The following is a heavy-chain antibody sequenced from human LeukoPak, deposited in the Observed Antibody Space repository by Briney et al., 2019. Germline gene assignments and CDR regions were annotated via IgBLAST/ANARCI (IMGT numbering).Heavy chain of an antibody. V-gene: IGHV3-23*01. D-gene: IGHD1-1*01. CDR2: IGGSGGIT. J-gene: IGHJ4*02. CDR1: GFTFSSYA. CDR3: AKVEGASRASVY. Sequence: GGSLRLSCAASGFTFSSYAMTWVRQAPGKGLEWVSSIGGSGGITYYADSVKGRFTISSDNSKKTLYLHMKSLRADDTAVYYCAKVEGASRASVYWGQGALVTVSS.